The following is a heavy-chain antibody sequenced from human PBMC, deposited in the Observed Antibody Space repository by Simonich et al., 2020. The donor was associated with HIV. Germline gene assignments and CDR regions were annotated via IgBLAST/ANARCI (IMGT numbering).Heavy chain of an antibody. CDR2: SSRRYSTS. D-gene: IGHD3-10*01. V-gene: IGHV3-48*04. J-gene: IGHJ4*02. Sequence: VRLVESGGGVVQTGRSLRLSCAASGFTFSTHGIHWVRQAPGKGLEGVSYSSRRYSTSYYADSVKGRFTISRDNAKNSLYLQMNSLRAEDTAVYYCARVWGGDYYALHYWGQGTLVTVSS. CDR1: GFTFSTHG. CDR3: ARVWGGDYYALHY.